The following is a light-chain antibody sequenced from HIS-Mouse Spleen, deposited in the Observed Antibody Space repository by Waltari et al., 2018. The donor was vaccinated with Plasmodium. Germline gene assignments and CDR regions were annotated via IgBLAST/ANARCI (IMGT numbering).Light chain of an antibody. CDR3: QQYNNWSFT. CDR1: PSVSSN. CDR2: GAS. J-gene: IGKJ3*01. Sequence: EIVMTQSPATLSVSPGERATLSCRASPSVSSNLAWYQQKPGQAPRLLIYGASTRATGISARFSGSGSGTEFTLTISSLQSEDFAVYYCQQYNNWSFTFGPGTKVDIK. V-gene: IGKV3-15*01.